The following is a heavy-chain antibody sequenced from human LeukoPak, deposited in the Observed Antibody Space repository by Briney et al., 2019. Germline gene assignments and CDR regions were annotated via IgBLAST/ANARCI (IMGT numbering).Heavy chain of an antibody. CDR3: ASAQRPLRFLEWWYGRGV. CDR1: GYSFTSYW. D-gene: IGHD3-3*01. CDR2: IYPGDSDT. V-gene: IGHV5-51*01. J-gene: IGHJ6*02. Sequence: GESLKISCKGSGYSFTSYWIGWVRQTPGKGLEWMGIIYPGDSDTRYSPSFQGQVTISADKSISTAYLQWSSLKPSDTAMYYCASAQRPLRFLEWWYGRGVWGQGTTVSVS.